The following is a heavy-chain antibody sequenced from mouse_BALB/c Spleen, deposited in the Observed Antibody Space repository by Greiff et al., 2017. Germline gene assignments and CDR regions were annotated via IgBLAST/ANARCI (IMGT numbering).Heavy chain of an antibody. D-gene: IGHD2-12*01. V-gene: IGHV2-2*02. J-gene: IGHJ4*01. CDR2: IWSGGST. CDR3: ARNYYMYAMDY. CDR1: GFALTSYG. Sequence: QVQLKESGPGLVQPSQSLSITCTVSGFALTSYGVHWVRQSPGKGLEWLGVIWSGGSTGYNAAFISRLSISKDNSKSQVFFRMNSLQANDTAIYYCARNYYMYAMDYWGQGTSVTVSS.